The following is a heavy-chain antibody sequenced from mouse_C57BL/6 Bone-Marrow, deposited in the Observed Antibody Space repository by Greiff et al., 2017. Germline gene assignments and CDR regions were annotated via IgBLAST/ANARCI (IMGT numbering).Heavy chain of an antibody. J-gene: IGHJ1*03. V-gene: IGHV1-72*01. Sequence: VRLRHPGAGFLKPGASVKLSCKAPGYPFPSYWIHWVRRRPGRGLGWIGRMDPNSGGTKYNEKFKSKATLTVDKPSSTAYMQLSSLTSEDSAVYYCAHGNYFYWYFAVWGTGTTVTVSS. CDR1: GYPFPSYW. D-gene: IGHD2-1*01. CDR2: MDPNSGGT. CDR3: AHGNYFYWYFAV.